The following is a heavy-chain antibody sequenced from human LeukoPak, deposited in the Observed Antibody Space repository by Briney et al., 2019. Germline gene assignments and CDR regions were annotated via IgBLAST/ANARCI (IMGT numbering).Heavy chain of an antibody. CDR3: ARTLFLTGYSAAFDY. CDR2: INPNSGGT. J-gene: IGHJ4*02. V-gene: IGHV1-2*02. D-gene: IGHD3-9*01. CDR1: GYTFTDNY. Sequence: GASVKVSCTASGYTFTDNYMHWVRQAPGQGLEWMGWINPNSGGTNYAQKFQGRVTMTRDTSMSTAYMEVSRLRSDDTAVYYCARTLFLTGYSAAFDYWGQGTLVTVSS.